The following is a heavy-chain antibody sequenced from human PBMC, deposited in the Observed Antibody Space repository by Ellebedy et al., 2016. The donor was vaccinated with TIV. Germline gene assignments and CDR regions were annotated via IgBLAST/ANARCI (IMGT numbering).Heavy chain of an antibody. V-gene: IGHV3-74*01. CDR2: INNDETAT. CDR3: ARRSSGYCVGVKCTTDFDY. D-gene: IGHD2-2*03. J-gene: IGHJ4*02. Sequence: GESLKISXASSGFSFSWHWMHWVRQAPGKGLVWVSRINNDETATTYADSVKGRFTISRDNTKNTLYLQMNSLRAEDTGVYYCARRSSGYCVGVKCTTDFDYWGQGSLVTVSS. CDR1: GFSFSWHW.